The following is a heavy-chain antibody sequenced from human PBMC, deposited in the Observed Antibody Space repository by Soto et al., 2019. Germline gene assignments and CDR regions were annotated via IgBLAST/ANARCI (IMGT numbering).Heavy chain of an antibody. CDR3: ARSYYYDSSGYSNFDY. J-gene: IGHJ4*02. CDR1: GYSFTSYW. Sequence: PGESLKISCKGSGYSFTSYWIGWVRQMPGKGLEWMGIIYPGDSDTRYSPSFQGQVTISADKSISTAYLQWSSLKASDTAMYYCARSYYYDSSGYSNFDYWGQGTLDPVSS. D-gene: IGHD3-22*01. V-gene: IGHV5-51*01. CDR2: IYPGDSDT.